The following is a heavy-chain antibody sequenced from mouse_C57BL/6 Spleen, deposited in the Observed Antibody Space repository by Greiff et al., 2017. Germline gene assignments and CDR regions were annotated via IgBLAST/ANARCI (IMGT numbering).Heavy chain of an antibody. J-gene: IGHJ2*01. CDR3: VYYGSPYY. CDR1: GYAFSSSW. D-gene: IGHD1-1*01. CDR2: IYPGDGDT. Sequence: VKLMESGPELVKPGASVKISCKASGYAFSSSWMNWVKQRPGKGLEWIGRIYPGDGDTNYNGKFKGKATLTADKSSSTAYMQLSSLTSEDSAVYFCVYYGSPYYWGQGTTLTVSS. V-gene: IGHV1-82*01.